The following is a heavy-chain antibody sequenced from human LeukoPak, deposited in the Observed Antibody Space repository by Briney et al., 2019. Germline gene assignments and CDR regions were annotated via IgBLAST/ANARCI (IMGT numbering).Heavy chain of an antibody. CDR1: GYTFTSYG. J-gene: IGHJ5*02. CDR3: ARGGTPPLHRPNWFDP. V-gene: IGHV1-18*01. CDR2: ISAYNGNT. Sequence: ASVKVSCKASGYTFTSYGISWVRQAPGQGLEWMGWISAYNGNTNYAQKLQGRVTMTTDTSTSTAYMELRSLRSDDTAVYYCARGGTPPLHRPNWFDPWGQGTLVTVSS.